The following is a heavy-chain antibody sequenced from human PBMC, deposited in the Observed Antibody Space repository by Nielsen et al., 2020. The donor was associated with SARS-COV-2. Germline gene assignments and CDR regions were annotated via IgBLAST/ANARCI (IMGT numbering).Heavy chain of an antibody. CDR3: ARSRWVAAFDY. Sequence: SVPVSRMASVYTFTSYAMHWVRQAPGQRLEWMGWINAGNGNTKYSQKFQGRVTITRVTSASTAYMELSSLRSEDTAVYYCARSRWVAAFDYWGQGTLVTVSS. J-gene: IGHJ4*02. CDR1: VYTFTSYA. CDR2: INAGNGNT. D-gene: IGHD6-19*01. V-gene: IGHV1-3*01.